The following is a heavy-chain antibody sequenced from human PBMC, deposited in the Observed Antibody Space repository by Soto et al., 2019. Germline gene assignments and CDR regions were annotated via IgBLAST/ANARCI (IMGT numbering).Heavy chain of an antibody. CDR1: GFTFSSFH. CDR2: ISRNGNYI. CDR3: ARVFGVSSRPRGYYYYYMDV. V-gene: IGHV3-21*01. J-gene: IGHJ6*03. Sequence: GGSLRLSCAASGFTFSSFHMNWVRQAPGEGLEWVSSISRNGNYIYYADSVKGRFTISRDNAENSLYLQMNSLRAEDTAVYYCARVFGVSSRPRGYYYYYMDVWGKGTTVTVSS. D-gene: IGHD3-3*01.